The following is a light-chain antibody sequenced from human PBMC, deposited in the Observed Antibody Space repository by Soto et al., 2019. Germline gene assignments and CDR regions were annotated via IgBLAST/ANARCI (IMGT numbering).Light chain of an antibody. V-gene: IGKV3-20*01. CDR2: GAS. CDR1: QSISSSY. Sequence: EIGLTQSPGTLSLSPGERATLSCRASQSISSSYLAWYQQKPGQAPRLLIYGASRRATGIPDRFSGRESGTDFTLTITTLEPEDSAVYFCQQYASSPYTFGQGTKADIK. J-gene: IGKJ2*01. CDR3: QQYASSPYT.